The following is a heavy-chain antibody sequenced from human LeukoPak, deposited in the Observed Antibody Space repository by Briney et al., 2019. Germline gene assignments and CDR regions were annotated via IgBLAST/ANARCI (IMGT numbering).Heavy chain of an antibody. CDR3: AKDIQTYYYDSSGYFGAFDI. D-gene: IGHD3-22*01. CDR2: ISWNSGSI. Sequence: PGGSLRLSCAASGFTFDDYAMHWVRHAPGKGLEWVSGISWNSGSIGYADSVKGRFTISRDNAKNSLYLQMNSLRAEDTALYYCAKDIQTYYYDSSGYFGAFDIWGQGTMVTVSS. V-gene: IGHV3-9*01. CDR1: GFTFDDYA. J-gene: IGHJ3*02.